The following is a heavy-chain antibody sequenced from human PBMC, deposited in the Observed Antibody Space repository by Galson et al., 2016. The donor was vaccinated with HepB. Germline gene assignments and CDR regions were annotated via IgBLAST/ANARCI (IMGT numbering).Heavy chain of an antibody. CDR3: AKERLVRRIFDH. CDR1: RFVFSNFG. V-gene: IGHV3-23*01. D-gene: IGHD1-1*01. Sequence: SMRLSCAASRFVFSNFGLSWVRQAPGKGLEWVASISPRRTTYSSDSVQGRFTISRDNSHNTLYLQMNGLRAEDTAVYYCAKERLVRRIFDHCGQGTLLTVSS. CDR2: ISPRRTT. J-gene: IGHJ4*02.